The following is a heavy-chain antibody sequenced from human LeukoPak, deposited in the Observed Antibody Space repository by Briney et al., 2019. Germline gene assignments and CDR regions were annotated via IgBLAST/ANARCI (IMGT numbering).Heavy chain of an antibody. J-gene: IGHJ4*02. D-gene: IGHD3-22*01. CDR1: GFTFSSYG. CDR2: IWYDGSNK. CDR3: AKNLNKWVVVVPSYDY. V-gene: IGHV3-33*06. Sequence: GRSLRLSCAASGFTFSSYGMHWVRQAPGKGLEWVAVIWYDGSNKYYADSVKGRFTISRDNSKNTLYLQMNSLRAEDTAVYYCAKNLNKWVVVVPSYDYWGQGTLVTVSS.